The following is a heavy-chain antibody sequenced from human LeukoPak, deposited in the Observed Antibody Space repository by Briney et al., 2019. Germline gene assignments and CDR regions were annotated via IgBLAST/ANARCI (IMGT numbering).Heavy chain of an antibody. D-gene: IGHD6-19*01. J-gene: IGHJ4*02. CDR1: GGSISSTRHY. Sequence: SETLSLTCIVSGGSISSTRHYWGWIRQPPGKGLEWIGSFYDSESTYYNPSLKSRVTISVDTSNNQVSLRLRSVTAADTAVYYCARLRGVAVADPFFDYWGQGTLVTVSS. CDR2: FYDSEST. CDR3: ARLRGVAVADPFFDY. V-gene: IGHV4-39*01.